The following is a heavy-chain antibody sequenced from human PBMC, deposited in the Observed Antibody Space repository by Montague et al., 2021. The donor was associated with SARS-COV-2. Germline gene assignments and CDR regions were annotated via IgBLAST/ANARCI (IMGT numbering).Heavy chain of an antibody. Sequence: SLRLSCAASGFTFTTHWMNWVRQAPGKGLEWVANINEDGSQIYYIDSVKGRFTISRDNARNSLFLQMTGLRAEDTALYYCVKDYCYPNTVCSGVFFDDWGQGILVTVSS. CDR2: INEDGSQI. V-gene: IGHV3-7*03. CDR3: VKDYCYPNTVCSGVFFDD. J-gene: IGHJ4*02. CDR1: GFTFTTHW. D-gene: IGHD3-16*01.